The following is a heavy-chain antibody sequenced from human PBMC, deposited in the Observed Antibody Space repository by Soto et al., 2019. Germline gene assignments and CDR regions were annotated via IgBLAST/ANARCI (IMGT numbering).Heavy chain of an antibody. V-gene: IGHV4-30-4*01. D-gene: IGHD4-17*01. J-gene: IGHJ4*02. Sequence: QVQLQESGPGLVKPSQTLSLTCTVSGGSISSDDYFWSWIRQPPGKGLEWIGYIYYSVSTYYNPSPKSRVTISVDPSKNQYALKLSSVTAADTAVYYCARCPYGDYTLDYWGQGTLVTVSS. CDR1: GGSISSDDYF. CDR2: IYYSVST. CDR3: ARCPYGDYTLDY.